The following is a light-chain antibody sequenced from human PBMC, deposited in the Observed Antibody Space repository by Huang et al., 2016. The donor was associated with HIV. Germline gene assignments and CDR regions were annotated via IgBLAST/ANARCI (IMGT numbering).Light chain of an antibody. Sequence: DIVMTQSPDSLAVSPGARATINCKSSQRVLYSLSKKNDLAWFQQNPGRPPKLLIYWATTRESVVPDRFSGSGSGTDFTLTINNLQAEDVAVYFCLQYYSVPQTFGHGTKVEI. CDR3: LQYYSVPQT. CDR2: WAT. J-gene: IGKJ1*01. CDR1: QRVLYSLSKKND. V-gene: IGKV4-1*01.